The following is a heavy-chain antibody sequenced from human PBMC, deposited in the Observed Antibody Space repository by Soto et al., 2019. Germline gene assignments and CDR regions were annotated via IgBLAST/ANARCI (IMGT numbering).Heavy chain of an antibody. V-gene: IGHV3-30*03. D-gene: IGHD5-18*01. J-gene: IGHJ4*02. CDR1: GFTFSSYG. CDR2: ISYDGSNK. Sequence: QVKLVESGGGVVQPGRSLRLSCAASGFTFSSYGMHWVRQAPGTGLEWVAVISYDGSNKYYADSVKGRFTISRDNSKNALDLQINSLGAEDTAVYYCAIDQLGLLRYYFDYWGQGTLVAVSS. CDR3: AIDQLGLLRYYFDY.